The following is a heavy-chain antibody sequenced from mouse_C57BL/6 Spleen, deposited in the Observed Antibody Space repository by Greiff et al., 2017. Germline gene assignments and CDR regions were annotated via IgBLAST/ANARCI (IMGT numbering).Heavy chain of an antibody. CDR3: ARGGCYIDYFSY. V-gene: IGHV1-22*01. D-gene: IGHD1-1*02. CDR1: GYTFTDYY. CDR2: INPYNGGT. J-gene: IGHJ2*01. Sequence: VQLQQPGPELVKPGASVKMSCKASGYTFTDYYMHWVKQSHGKSLEWIGYINPYNGGTSYNQKFKGKATLTVNKSSSTAYMELRSLTSEDSAVYYCARGGCYIDYFSYWGQGTTLTVSS.